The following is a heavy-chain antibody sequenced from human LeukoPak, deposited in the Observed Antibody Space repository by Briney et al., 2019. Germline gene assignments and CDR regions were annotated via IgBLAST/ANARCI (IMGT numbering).Heavy chain of an antibody. CDR1: GFTFSSYA. J-gene: IGHJ4*02. V-gene: IGHV3-23*01. Sequence: GGSLRLSCAASGFTFSSYAMSWVRQAPGKGLEWVSAISGSGGSTYYADSVKGRFTISRDNSKNTLYLQMNSLRAEDTAVYYCANRGMATTSGSYWGQGTLVTVSS. CDR3: ANRGMATTSGSY. CDR2: ISGSGGST. D-gene: IGHD5-24*01.